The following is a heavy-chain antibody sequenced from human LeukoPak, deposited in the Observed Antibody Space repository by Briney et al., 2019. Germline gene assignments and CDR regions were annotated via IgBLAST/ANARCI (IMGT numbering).Heavy chain of an antibody. CDR1: GFTFSSYA. CDR2: MSSSGSYI. CDR3: ARDLTTSIAYYFDC. V-gene: IGHV3-21*01. J-gene: IGHJ4*02. Sequence: TGGSLRLSCAASGFTFSSYAMNWVRQAPGKGLEWVSFMSSSGSYIYYADSVKGRFTISRDNAKNSLYLQMNSLRAEDTAVYYCARDLTTSIAYYFDCWGQGTLVTVSS. D-gene: IGHD3-22*01.